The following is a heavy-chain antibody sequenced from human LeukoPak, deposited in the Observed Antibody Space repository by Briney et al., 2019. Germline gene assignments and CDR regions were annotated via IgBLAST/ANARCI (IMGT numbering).Heavy chain of an antibody. V-gene: IGHV3-23*01. CDR1: QLTFS. CDR2: IDDSGDGT. Sequence: GGSLRLSCAASQLTFSMSWVRQAPGKGLEWISAIDDSGDGTYYADSVKGRFTISRDNAKNTLYLQMQNVRTEDTSIYYCAKDSSDDYPDYWGQGTLVTVSS. D-gene: IGHD4/OR15-4a*01. J-gene: IGHJ4*02. CDR3: AKDSSDDYPDY.